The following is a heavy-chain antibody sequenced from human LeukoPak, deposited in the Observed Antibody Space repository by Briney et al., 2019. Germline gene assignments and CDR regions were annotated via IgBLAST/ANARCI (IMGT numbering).Heavy chain of an antibody. CDR2: INSDGTST. J-gene: IGHJ4*02. CDR1: GFTSSNYW. CDR3: AAGGSWYYNY. Sequence: QPGGSLRLSCAGSGFTSSNYWIHWVRQAPGKGLVWVSRINSDGTSTMYADSVKGRFTISRDNAKNSLYLQMDSLRAEDTAVYYCAAGGSWYYNYWGQGTLVTVSS. V-gene: IGHV3-74*03. D-gene: IGHD6-13*01.